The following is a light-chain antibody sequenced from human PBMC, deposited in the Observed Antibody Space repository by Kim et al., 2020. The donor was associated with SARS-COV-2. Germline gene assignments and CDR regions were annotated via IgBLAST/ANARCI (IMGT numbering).Light chain of an antibody. CDR2: GAS. J-gene: IGKJ1*01. V-gene: IGKV3-15*01. Sequence: PGERATLSCRASQSVSSNLAWYQQKPGQAPRLLIYGASTRATGIPARFSGSGSGTEFTLTISSLQSEDFAVYYCQQYNNWPPGTFGQGTKVEIK. CDR3: QQYNNWPPGT. CDR1: QSVSSN.